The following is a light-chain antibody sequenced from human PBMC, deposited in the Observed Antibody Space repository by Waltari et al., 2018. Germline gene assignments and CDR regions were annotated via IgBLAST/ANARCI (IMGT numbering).Light chain of an antibody. V-gene: IGLV2-23*02. Sequence: QSGLTQPASASGSPGPSITISCTGTSRDVGNYNLVSWYQQHPGKAPKLLIYEVTKRASGTSDRFSASKSGNTASLTISGLQAQEDEADYYCCSYVGLGTYVFGTGTKVTV. CDR2: EVT. J-gene: IGLJ1*01. CDR3: CSYVGLGTYV. CDR1: SRDVGNYNL.